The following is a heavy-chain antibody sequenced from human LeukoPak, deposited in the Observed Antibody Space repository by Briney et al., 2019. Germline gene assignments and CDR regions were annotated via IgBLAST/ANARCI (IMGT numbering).Heavy chain of an antibody. Sequence: SETLSLTCTVSGGSISSSSYYWGWIRQPPGKGLEWIGSIYYSGSTYYNPSLKSRVTISVDTSKNQFSLKLSSVTAADTAVYYCARRGIATWTSLFDYWGQGTLVTVSS. D-gene: IGHD6-13*01. V-gene: IGHV4-39*01. CDR2: IYYSGST. J-gene: IGHJ4*02. CDR3: ARRGIATWTSLFDY. CDR1: GGSISSSSYY.